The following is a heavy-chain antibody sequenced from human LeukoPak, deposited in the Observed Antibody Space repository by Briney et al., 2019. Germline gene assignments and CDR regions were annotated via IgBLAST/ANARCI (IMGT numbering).Heavy chain of an antibody. J-gene: IGHJ3*02. CDR2: IIPILGIA. CDR3: AREGRSHDAFDI. Sequence: ASVKVSCKASGGTFSSYAISRVRQAPGQGLEWMGRIIPILGIANYAQKFQGRVTITADKSTSTAYMELSSLRSEDTAVYYCAREGRSHDAFDIWGQGTMVTVSS. D-gene: IGHD2-15*01. V-gene: IGHV1-69*04. CDR1: GGTFSSYA.